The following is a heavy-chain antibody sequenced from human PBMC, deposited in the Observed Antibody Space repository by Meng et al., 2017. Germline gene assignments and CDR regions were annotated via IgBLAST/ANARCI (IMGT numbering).Heavy chain of an antibody. CDR1: GYTFTSYG. Sequence: QVQRVQSGADVKKPGASVQVSCTASGYTFTSYGISWVRQAPGQGLEWMGWISAYNGNTNYAQKLQGRVTINTDTPTSTAYMELRGLRSDDTAVYYCARGGIAVAIDYWGQGTLVTVSS. D-gene: IGHD6-19*01. CDR2: ISAYNGNT. CDR3: ARGGIAVAIDY. J-gene: IGHJ4*02. V-gene: IGHV1-18*01.